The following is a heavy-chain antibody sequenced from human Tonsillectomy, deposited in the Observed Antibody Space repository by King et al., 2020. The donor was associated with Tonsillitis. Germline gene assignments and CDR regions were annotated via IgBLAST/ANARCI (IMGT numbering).Heavy chain of an antibody. CDR2: IIPILGIA. V-gene: IGHV1-69*04. D-gene: IGHD3-3*01. CDR1: GGTFSSYA. J-gene: IGHJ5*02. Sequence: QLVQSGAEVKKPGSSVKVSCKASGGTFSSYAISWVRQAPGQGLEWMGRIIPILGIANYAQKFQGRVTITADKSTSTAYMELSSLRSEDTAVYYCARGHYDFWSGYYMLLRFDPWGQGTLVTVSS. CDR3: ARGHYDFWSGYYMLLRFDP.